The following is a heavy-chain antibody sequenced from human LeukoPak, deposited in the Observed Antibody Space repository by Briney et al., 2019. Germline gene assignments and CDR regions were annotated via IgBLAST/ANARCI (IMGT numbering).Heavy chain of an antibody. J-gene: IGHJ4*02. Sequence: PSETLSLTCTVSGGAIRSHYWNWIRQLAGKGLEWIGRIYSSGYTNDNPFLKSRITMSVEMSKNQFSLRLNSVTAADTAVYYCARGEHSVDSWGQGMLVTVSS. CDR1: GGAIRSHY. CDR3: ARGEHSVDS. CDR2: IYSSGYT. V-gene: IGHV4-4*07. D-gene: IGHD1/OR15-1a*01.